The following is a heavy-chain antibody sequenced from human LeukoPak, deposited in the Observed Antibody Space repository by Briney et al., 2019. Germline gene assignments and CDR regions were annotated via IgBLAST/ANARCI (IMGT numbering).Heavy chain of an antibody. J-gene: IGHJ3*02. V-gene: IGHV3-53*01. CDR2: IYSGGST. CDR3: AREGPSYYDSSGYYYSSGDAFDI. D-gene: IGHD3-22*01. CDR1: GFTFSSNY. Sequence: GGSLRLSCAASGFTFSSNYMSWVRQAPGKGLEWVSVIYSGGSTYYSDSVRGGLTISRDNSKNTLYLQMNSLRAEDTAVYYCAREGPSYYDSSGYYYSSGDAFDIWGQGTMVTVSS.